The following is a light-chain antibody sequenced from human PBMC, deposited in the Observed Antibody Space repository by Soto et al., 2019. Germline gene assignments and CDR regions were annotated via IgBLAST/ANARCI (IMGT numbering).Light chain of an antibody. J-gene: IGKJ1*01. CDR1: QSVSSSY. CDR2: GAS. V-gene: IGKV3-20*01. Sequence: EIVLTQSPGTLSLSPGERATLSCRASQSVSSSYLAWYQQKPGQAPRLLIYGASSRATGIPDRFSGSGSGTDLTLTISRLEPEDFAVYYCQQYGRSPKPFGQGTKVDIX. CDR3: QQYGRSPKP.